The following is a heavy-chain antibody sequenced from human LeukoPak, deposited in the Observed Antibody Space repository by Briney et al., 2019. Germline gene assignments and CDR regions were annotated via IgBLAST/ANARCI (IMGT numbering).Heavy chain of an antibody. J-gene: IGHJ5*02. CDR3: AREHSVRGVGS. D-gene: IGHD3-10*01. V-gene: IGHV1-2*02. CDR2: INPNSGDT. CDR1: GYTFIGYY. Sequence: GASVKVSCKASGYTFIGYYMHWVRQAPGQGLEWMGWINPNSGDTNYAQMFQGRVTMTRDTSISTAYMELSGLRSNDTAVYYCAREHSVRGVGSWGQGTLVTVSS.